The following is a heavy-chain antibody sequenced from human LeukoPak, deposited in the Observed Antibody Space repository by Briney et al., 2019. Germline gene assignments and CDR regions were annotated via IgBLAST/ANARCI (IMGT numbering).Heavy chain of an antibody. D-gene: IGHD3-3*01. CDR2: ISSSSSYI. CDR1: GFTFSSYS. V-gene: IGHV3-21*01. CDR3: ARTIFGVVTHAFDI. J-gene: IGHJ3*02. Sequence: GGSLRLSCAASGFTFSSYSMNWVRQAPGKGREWVSSISSSSSYIYYADSVKGRFTISRDNAKNSLYLQMNSLRAEDTAVYYCARTIFGVVTHAFDIWGQGTMVTVSS.